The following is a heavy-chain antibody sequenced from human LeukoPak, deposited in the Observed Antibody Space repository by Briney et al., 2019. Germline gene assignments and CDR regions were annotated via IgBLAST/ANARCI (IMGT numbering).Heavy chain of an antibody. Sequence: GGSLRLSCAASGFTFSGSAMHWVRQASGKGLEWVGRIRNKGNNYATAFAASVKGRFTISRDDSKNTAYLQMNSLKTEDTAVYYCSREVDGDGYNSDWGQGTLVTVSS. J-gene: IGHJ4*02. CDR2: IRNKGNNYAT. V-gene: IGHV3-73*01. D-gene: IGHD5-24*01. CDR1: GFTFSGSA. CDR3: SREVDGDGYNSD.